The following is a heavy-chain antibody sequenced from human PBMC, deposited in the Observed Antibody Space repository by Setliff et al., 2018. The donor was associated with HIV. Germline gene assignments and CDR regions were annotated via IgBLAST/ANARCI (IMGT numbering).Heavy chain of an antibody. Sequence: GGSLRLSCEGSGFTFGDHSMSWVRQAPGKGLEWVGFIRSNAYGATTEYAASVRGRFTISKNDSKSIAYLQMNSLKTEDTAVYYCTRGRDGRHSSSWGYHYYYMDVWGKGTTVTVSS. CDR3: TRGRDGRHSSSWGYHYYYMDV. V-gene: IGHV3-49*04. J-gene: IGHJ6*03. D-gene: IGHD6-13*01. CDR1: GFTFGDHS. CDR2: IRSNAYGATT.